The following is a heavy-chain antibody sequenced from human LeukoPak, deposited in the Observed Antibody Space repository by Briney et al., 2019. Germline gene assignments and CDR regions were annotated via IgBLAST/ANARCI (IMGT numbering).Heavy chain of an antibody. CDR2: INHRGST. V-gene: IGHV4-34*01. D-gene: IGHD1-7*01. J-gene: IGHJ4*02. Sequence: PSGTLSLTCAVYGGSFSGYHWSWIRQPPGKGLEWVGEINHRGSTNYNPPLKSRVTISVDTSKNQFSLKLSSVTAADTAVYYCARGNYDYFDYWGQGTLVTVSS. CDR3: ARGNYDYFDY. CDR1: GGSFSGYH.